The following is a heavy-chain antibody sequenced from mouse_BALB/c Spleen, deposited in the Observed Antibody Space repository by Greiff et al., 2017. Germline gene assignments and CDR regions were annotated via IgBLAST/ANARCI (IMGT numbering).Heavy chain of an antibody. CDR2: IRSKSNNYAT. CDR3: VRGVYGPFAY. CDR1: GFTFNTYA. D-gene: IGHD2-10*02. Sequence: EVQLVESGGGLVQPKGSLKLSCAASGFTFNTYAMNWVRQAPGKGLEWVARIRSKSNNYATYYADSVKDRFTISRDDSQSMLYLQMNNLKTEDTAMYYCVRGVYGPFAYWGQGTLVTVSA. J-gene: IGHJ3*01. V-gene: IGHV10-1*02.